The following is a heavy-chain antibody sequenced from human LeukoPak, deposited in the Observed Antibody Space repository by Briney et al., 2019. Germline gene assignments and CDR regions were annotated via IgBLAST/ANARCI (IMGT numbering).Heavy chain of an antibody. J-gene: IGHJ5*02. Sequence: GGSLRLSCAASGFTFSSYSMNWVRQAPGKGLKWVSSISSSSSYIYYADSVKGRFTISRDNAKNSLYLQMNSLRAEDTAVYYCARDFSDTDWFDPWGQGTLVTVSS. CDR1: GFTFSSYS. D-gene: IGHD5-18*01. CDR3: ARDFSDTDWFDP. V-gene: IGHV3-21*01. CDR2: ISSSSSYI.